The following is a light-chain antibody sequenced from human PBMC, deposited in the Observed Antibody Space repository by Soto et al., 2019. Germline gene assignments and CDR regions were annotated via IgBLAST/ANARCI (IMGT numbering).Light chain of an antibody. Sequence: EILLTQSPGTLSLSPGERATLSCRASQIVSSSYLAWYQQKPGQAPRLLIYGASSGATGIPDRFSGSGSGTDFTLTISRLEPEDFAVYYCQQYDSSPLTFGQGTKVEI. CDR2: GAS. CDR3: QQYDSSPLT. J-gene: IGKJ1*01. V-gene: IGKV3-20*01. CDR1: QIVSSSY.